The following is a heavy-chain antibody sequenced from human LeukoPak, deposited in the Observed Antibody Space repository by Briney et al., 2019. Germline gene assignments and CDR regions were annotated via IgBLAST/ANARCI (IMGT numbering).Heavy chain of an antibody. CDR3: ARDRSSSWHKDWFDP. CDR2: IHISGST. J-gene: IGHJ5*02. V-gene: IGHV4-4*07. CDR1: GGSISTYY. D-gene: IGHD6-13*01. Sequence: SETLSLTCTVSGGSISTYYWSWIRQSAGKGLEWIGRIHISGSTTYNPSLKSRVTMSVDTSKNQFSLKMSSVTAADTAIYYCARDRSSSWHKDWFDPWGQGTLVTVSP.